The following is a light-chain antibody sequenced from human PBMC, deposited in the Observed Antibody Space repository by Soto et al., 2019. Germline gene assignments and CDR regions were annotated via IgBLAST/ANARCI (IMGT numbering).Light chain of an antibody. CDR1: QSVSSN. J-gene: IGKJ5*01. CDR3: QQYSNLPLT. V-gene: IGKV3-15*01. Sequence: EIRMTQSPSTLSASTGERATISCRASQSVSSNLAWYQQKPSEAPRLLIYGSSSRATGIPVRFSGRGSGKEFTLTICSLQSEDFAVYYCQQYSNLPLTFGQGTRLEI. CDR2: GSS.